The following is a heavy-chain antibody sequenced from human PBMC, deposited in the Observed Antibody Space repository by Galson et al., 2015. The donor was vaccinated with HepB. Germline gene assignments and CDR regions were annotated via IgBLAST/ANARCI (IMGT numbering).Heavy chain of an antibody. CDR3: ARDVYDFWSGSSDY. J-gene: IGHJ4*02. Sequence: TVSLPCTVSGGSISSGSYYWSWIRQPAGKGLEWIGRIYTSGSTNYNPSLKSRVTISVDTSKNQFSLKLSSVTAADTAVYYCARDVYDFWSGSSDYWGQGTLVTVSS. CDR2: IYTSGST. V-gene: IGHV4-61*02. CDR1: GGSISSGSYY. D-gene: IGHD3-3*01.